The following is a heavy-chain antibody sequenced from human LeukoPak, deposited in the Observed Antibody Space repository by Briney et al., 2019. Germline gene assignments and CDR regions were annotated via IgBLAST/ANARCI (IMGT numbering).Heavy chain of an antibody. CDR2: IYSGGST. CDR1: GFTVGSNY. J-gene: IGHJ4*02. D-gene: IGHD1-1*01. CDR3: ARGVNELPADY. Sequence: PGGSLRLSCAASGFTVGSNYMSWVRQAPGKGLEWVSVIYSGGSTYYADSVKGRFTISRDNSKNTLYLQMNSLRAEDTAVYYCARGVNELPADYWGQGTLVTVSS. V-gene: IGHV3-53*01.